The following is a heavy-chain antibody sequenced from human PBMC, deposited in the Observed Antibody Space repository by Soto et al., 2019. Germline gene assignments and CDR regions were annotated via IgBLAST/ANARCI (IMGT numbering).Heavy chain of an antibody. CDR1: GGSISSSSYY. CDR2: IYYSGST. CDR3: ARQNGVVIKEGYYYYYGMDV. J-gene: IGHJ6*02. V-gene: IGHV4-39*01. Sequence: QLQLQESGPGLVKPSETLSLTCTVSGGSISSSSYYWGWIRQPPGKGLEWIGSIYYSGSTYYNPSLKSRVTISVDTSKNQFSLKLSSVTAADTAVYYCARQNGVVIKEGYYYYYGMDVWGQGTTVTVSS. D-gene: IGHD3-3*01.